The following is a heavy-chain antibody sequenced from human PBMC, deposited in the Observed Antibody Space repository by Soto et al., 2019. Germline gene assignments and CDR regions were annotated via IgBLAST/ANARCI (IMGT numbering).Heavy chain of an antibody. Sequence: GGSLRLSCAASGFTFSSYGMHWVRQAPGKGLEGVAVIWYDGSNKYYADSVKGRFTISRYNSKNRLYLEMNSLRAEDTAVYYCASSYYDSSGRPYWGQGTLVTVSS. CDR2: IWYDGSNK. V-gene: IGHV3-33*01. J-gene: IGHJ4*02. CDR1: GFTFSSYG. CDR3: ASSYYDSSGRPY. D-gene: IGHD3-22*01.